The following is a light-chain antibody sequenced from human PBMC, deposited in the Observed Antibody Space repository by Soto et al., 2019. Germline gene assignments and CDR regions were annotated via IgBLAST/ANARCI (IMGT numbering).Light chain of an antibody. Sequence: QMTQSPASLSASVGDRVTITCRASRDISDYLNWFQHKPGRAPKLLIYAASVLHSGVPARFSGSGSESGTEYTLTIRSLQPEDSATYYCQQSYSPPLTFGGGTRGEIK. V-gene: IGKV1-39*01. CDR1: RDISDY. CDR3: QQSYSPPLT. J-gene: IGKJ4*01. CDR2: AAS.